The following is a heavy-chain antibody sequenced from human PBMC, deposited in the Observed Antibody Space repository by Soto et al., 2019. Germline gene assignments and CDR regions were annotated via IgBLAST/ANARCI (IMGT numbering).Heavy chain of an antibody. CDR3: ARGGQSGDGDY. V-gene: IGHV3-30-3*01. D-gene: IGHD2-21*02. J-gene: IGHJ4*02. CDR1: GFTFSSSA. CDR2: ISYDGSNK. Sequence: VQLVESGGGVVQPGRSLRLSCAASGFTFSSSAMHWVRQAPGKGLEWVAVISYDGSNKYYADSVKGRFTISRDNSKNTLYLQMNSLRAEDTAVYYCARGGQSGDGDYWGQGTLVTVSS.